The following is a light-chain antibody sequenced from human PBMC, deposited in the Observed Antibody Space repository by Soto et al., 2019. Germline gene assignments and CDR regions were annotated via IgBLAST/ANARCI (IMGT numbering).Light chain of an antibody. CDR2: EVT. V-gene: IGLV2-18*02. CDR3: SSHTDSDTYV. CDR1: SSDVGNYNR. Sequence: QSVLTQPPSVSGSPGQSVTISCTGTSSDVGNYNRVSWYQQPPGTAPKLMIYEVTNRPSGVPDRFSGSKSGNTASLTITGLQAEDEADYYCSSHTDSDTYVFGTGTKVTVL. J-gene: IGLJ1*01.